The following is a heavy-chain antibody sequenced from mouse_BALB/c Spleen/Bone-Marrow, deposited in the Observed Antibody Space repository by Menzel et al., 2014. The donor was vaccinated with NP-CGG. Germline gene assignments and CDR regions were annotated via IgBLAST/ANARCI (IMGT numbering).Heavy chain of an antibody. CDR1: GYTFTSYW. CDR2: IYPGDGDT. D-gene: IGHD3-1*01. J-gene: IGHJ3*01. V-gene: IGHV1-87*01. Sequence: LKHSGAELARPGASVKLSCKASGYTFTSYWMQWVQQRPGRGLEWIGAIYPGDGDTRYTQKFKGKATLTADKSSSTAYMQLSSLASEDSAVYYCARFSQLGLLAYWGQGTLVTVSA. CDR3: ARFSQLGLLAY.